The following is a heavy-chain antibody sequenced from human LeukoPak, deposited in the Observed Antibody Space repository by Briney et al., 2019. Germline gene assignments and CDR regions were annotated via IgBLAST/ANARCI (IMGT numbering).Heavy chain of an antibody. J-gene: IGHJ4*02. Sequence: ASVKVSCKASGYSFTSYGTTWVRRAPGQGLEWMGWITTYNGKTNYAQNFQTRVTMTTDTSTNTAYMELRSLRSDDTAVYYCARGINYDLLTGYSEGFDFWGQGTLVTVSS. CDR2: ITTYNGKT. CDR3: ARGINYDLLTGYSEGFDF. V-gene: IGHV1-18*01. D-gene: IGHD3-9*01. CDR1: GYSFTSYG.